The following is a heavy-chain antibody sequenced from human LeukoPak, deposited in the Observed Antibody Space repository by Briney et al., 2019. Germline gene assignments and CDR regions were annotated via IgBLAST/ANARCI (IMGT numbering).Heavy chain of an antibody. V-gene: IGHV4-59*12. CDR2: IYYSGST. CDR3: ARDLFGELL. Sequence: PSETLSLTCTVSGGSISSYYWSWIRQPPGKGLEWIGSIYYSGSTYYNPSLKSRVTISVDTSKNQFSLKLSSVTAADTAVYYCARDLFGELLWGQGALVTVSS. D-gene: IGHD3-10*02. CDR1: GGSISSYY. J-gene: IGHJ4*02.